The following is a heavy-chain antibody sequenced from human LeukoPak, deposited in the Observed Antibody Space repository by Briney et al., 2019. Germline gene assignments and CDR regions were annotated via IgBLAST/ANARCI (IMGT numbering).Heavy chain of an antibody. CDR3: ARDPALGLFDY. D-gene: IGHD3-16*01. CDR1: GFTFSDYY. J-gene: IGHJ4*02. Sequence: GGSLRLSCAASGFTFSDYYMSWIRQAPGKGLEWVSYISSSGSTIYDADSVKDRFTISRDNAKNSLYLQMNSLRAEDTAVYYCARDPALGLFDYWGQGTLVTVSS. CDR2: ISSSGSTI. V-gene: IGHV3-11*04.